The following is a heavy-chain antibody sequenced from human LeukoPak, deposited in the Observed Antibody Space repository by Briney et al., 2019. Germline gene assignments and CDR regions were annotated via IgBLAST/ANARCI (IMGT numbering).Heavy chain of an antibody. D-gene: IGHD2-21*01. CDR3: ARSVSISPMFDY. CDR1: GGRFSSYV. Sequence: ASVKVSCKASGGRFSSYVITWVRHAPGQGLEWMGWINPNTGSTNFAQKFQGRVAMMRATSITTFYMELNSLRSDDTAVYYCARSVSISPMFDYWGQGTLIPVSS. V-gene: IGHV1-2*02. CDR2: INPNTGST. J-gene: IGHJ4*02.